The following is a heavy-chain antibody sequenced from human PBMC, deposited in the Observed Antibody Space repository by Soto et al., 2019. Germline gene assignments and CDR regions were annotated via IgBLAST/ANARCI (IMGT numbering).Heavy chain of an antibody. CDR1: GYTFTGYY. V-gene: IGHV1-2*04. D-gene: IGHD6-13*01. CDR2: INPNSGGT. CDR3: ARDAGYSSSWLAHFDY. Sequence: ASVKVSCKASGYTFTGYYMHWVRQAPGQGLEWMGWINPNSGGTNYAQKFQGWVTMTRDTSISTAYMELSRLRSDDTAVYYCARDAGYSSSWLAHFDYWGQGTLVTVSS. J-gene: IGHJ4*02.